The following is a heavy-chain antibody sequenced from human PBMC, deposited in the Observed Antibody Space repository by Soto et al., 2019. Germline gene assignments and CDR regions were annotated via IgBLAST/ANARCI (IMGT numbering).Heavy chain of an antibody. J-gene: IGHJ4*02. CDR1: GGPMSSSKYY. CDR3: ARYVAPEFDY. Sequence: QVQLQESGPGLVKPSQTMSLTCTVSGGPMSSSKYYWSWIRQHPGKGLAWIGYIYYSGITYYNPSLKSRVTISLDTSKNQFSLKLSSVTAADTAVYYCARYVAPEFDYWGQGTLVTVSS. D-gene: IGHD2-2*01. CDR2: IYYSGIT. V-gene: IGHV4-31*03.